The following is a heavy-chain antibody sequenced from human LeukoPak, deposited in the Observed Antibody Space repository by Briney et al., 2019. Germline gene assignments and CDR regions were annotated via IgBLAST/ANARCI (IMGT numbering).Heavy chain of an antibody. V-gene: IGHV4-39*07. Sequence: SETLSLTCTVSGDSISSGTYYWGWIRQPPGKGLEWIGSIYYSGSTYYNSSLKSRVTMSVDTSKNHFSLKLRSVTAADTAVYYCARSQMKWLWGQGTLVIVSS. CDR3: ARSQMKWL. J-gene: IGHJ4*02. CDR2: IYYSGST. CDR1: GDSISSGTYY. D-gene: IGHD5-12*01.